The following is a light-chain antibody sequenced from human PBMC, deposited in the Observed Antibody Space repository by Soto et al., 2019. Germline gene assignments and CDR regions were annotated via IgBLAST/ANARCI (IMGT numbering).Light chain of an antibody. CDR1: SSDVGGYNY. J-gene: IGLJ1*01. Sequence: QSALTQPRSVSGSPGQSVTISCTGTSSDVGGYNYVSWYQQYPGKAPKVMIYAVTKRPSGVPDRFSGSKSGTSASLAISGLQSEDEADYYCAAWDDSLNGHVFGTGTKVTVL. CDR2: AVT. CDR3: AAWDDSLNGHV. V-gene: IGLV2-11*01.